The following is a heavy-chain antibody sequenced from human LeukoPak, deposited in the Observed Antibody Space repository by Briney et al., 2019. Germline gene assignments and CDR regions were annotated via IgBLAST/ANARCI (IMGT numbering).Heavy chain of an antibody. CDR3: ATLPGSGSYYDFWSGYRYYMDV. V-gene: IGHV1-69*13. J-gene: IGHJ6*03. CDR1: GGTFSSYA. D-gene: IGHD3-3*01. Sequence: ASVKVSCKASGGTFSSYAISWVRQAPGQGLEWMGGIIPIFGTANYAQKFQGRVTITADESTSTAYMGLSSLRSEDTAVYYCATLPGSGSYYDFWSGYRYYMDVWGKGTTVTVSS. CDR2: IIPIFGTA.